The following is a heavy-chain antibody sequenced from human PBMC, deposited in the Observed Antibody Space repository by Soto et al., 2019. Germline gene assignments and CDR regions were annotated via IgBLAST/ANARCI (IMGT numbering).Heavy chain of an antibody. CDR2: IRSKTNSYAT. J-gene: IGHJ3*02. CDR3: TSHLVEVSCPRAFDI. D-gene: IGHD3-16*02. Sequence: EVQLVESGGGLVQPGGSLKLSCAASGFTVSGSAVHWVRQASGKGLEWVGRIRSKTNSYATAYAASVKGRFTISRDDLKNTAYLQMNSLKTEDTAVYYCTSHLVEVSCPRAFDIWGQGTMVTVSS. CDR1: GFTVSGSA. V-gene: IGHV3-73*01.